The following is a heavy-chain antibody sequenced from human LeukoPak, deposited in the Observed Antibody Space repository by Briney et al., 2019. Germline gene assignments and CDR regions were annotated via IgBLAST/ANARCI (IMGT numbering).Heavy chain of an antibody. CDR1: GFTFSSYW. J-gene: IGHJ3*02. CDR2: VNGDGTTT. CDR3: AKDMNIAAAGNDAFDI. V-gene: IGHV3-74*01. D-gene: IGHD6-13*01. Sequence: GGSLRLSCAASGFTFSSYWMHWVRQVPGKGLVWVSRVNGDGTTTTNADSVKGRFTISRDNAKNTLYLQMNSLRAEDMALYYCAKDMNIAAAGNDAFDIWGQGTMVTVSS.